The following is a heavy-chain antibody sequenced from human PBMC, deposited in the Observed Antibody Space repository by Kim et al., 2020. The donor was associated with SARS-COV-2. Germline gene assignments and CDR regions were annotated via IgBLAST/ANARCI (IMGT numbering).Heavy chain of an antibody. J-gene: IGHJ4*02. D-gene: IGHD3-22*01. V-gene: IGHV3-48*02. CDR2: ISSSSSTI. Sequence: GGSLRLSCAASGFTFSSYSMNWVRQAPGKGLEWVSYISSSSSTIYYADSVKGRFTISRDNAKNSLYLQMNSLRDEDTAVYYCARRGYYYDSSGYLNFDYWGQGTLVTVSS. CDR3: ARRGYYYDSSGYLNFDY. CDR1: GFTFSSYS.